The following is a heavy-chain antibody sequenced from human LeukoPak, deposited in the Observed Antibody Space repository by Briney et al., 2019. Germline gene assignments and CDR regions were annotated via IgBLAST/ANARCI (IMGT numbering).Heavy chain of an antibody. Sequence: SETLSLTCTVSGGSISGYYWSWIRQPPGKGLEWIGYIYYRGSTNYNPSLKSRVTISVDMSRNQFPLKLSSVTAADTAVYYCARHYYDSSAHFNYWGQGTLVTVSS. J-gene: IGHJ4*02. D-gene: IGHD3-22*01. CDR3: ARHYYDSSAHFNY. V-gene: IGHV4-59*01. CDR1: GGSISGYY. CDR2: IYYRGST.